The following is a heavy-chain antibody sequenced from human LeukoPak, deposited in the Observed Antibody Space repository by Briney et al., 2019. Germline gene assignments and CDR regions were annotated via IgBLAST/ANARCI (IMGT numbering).Heavy chain of an antibody. V-gene: IGHV1-2*02. CDR2: INPNSGGT. Sequence: GASVTVSCRASVYTFTGYYMHWVRQAPGQGLEWMGWINPNSGGTNYAQKFQGRVTMTRDTSISTAYMELSRLRSDDTAVYYCARERTLTSCYDYWGQGTLVTVSS. D-gene: IGHD2-15*01. J-gene: IGHJ4*02. CDR1: VYTFTGYY. CDR3: ARERTLTSCYDY.